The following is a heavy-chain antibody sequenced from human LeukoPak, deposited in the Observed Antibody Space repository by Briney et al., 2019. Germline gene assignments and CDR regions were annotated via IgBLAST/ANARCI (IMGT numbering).Heavy chain of an antibody. Sequence: GGSLRLSCAASGFTFSSYSMNWVRQAPGKGLEWVSSISSSSSYIYYADSVKGRFTISRDNAKNSLYLQMNSLRAEDTAVYYCARDTTFYFDSSGYYYFDYWGQGTLVTVSS. CDR2: ISSSSSYI. V-gene: IGHV3-21*01. CDR1: GFTFSSYS. CDR3: ARDTTFYFDSSGYYYFDY. D-gene: IGHD3-22*01. J-gene: IGHJ4*02.